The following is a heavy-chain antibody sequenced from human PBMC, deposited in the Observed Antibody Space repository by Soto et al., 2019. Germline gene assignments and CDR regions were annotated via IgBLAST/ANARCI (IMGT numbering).Heavy chain of an antibody. J-gene: IGHJ6*02. Sequence: SETLSLTCTVSGGSITSGGHYWGWVRQHPGKGLEWIGYIYYSGSTYYNPSLRSRLTISLDTSENQFSLKLTSVTAADTAVYYCAREIGPKRPTSGSYYGMDVWGQATTVTVS. CDR3: AREIGPKRPTSGSYYGMDV. D-gene: IGHD3-10*01. CDR2: IYYSGST. V-gene: IGHV4-31*03. CDR1: GGSITSGGHY.